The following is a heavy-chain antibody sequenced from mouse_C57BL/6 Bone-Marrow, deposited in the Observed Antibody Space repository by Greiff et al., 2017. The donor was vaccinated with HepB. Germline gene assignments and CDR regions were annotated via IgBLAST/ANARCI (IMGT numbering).Heavy chain of an antibody. V-gene: IGHV1-64*01. J-gene: IGHJ3*01. CDR1: GYTFTSYW. CDR2: IHPNSGST. D-gene: IGHD1-1*01. Sequence: QVQLQQPGAELVKPGASVKLSCKASGYTFTSYWMHWVKQRPGQGLEWIGMIHPNSGSTNYNEKFKSKATLTVDKSSSTAYMQLISLTSEDSAVYYCAYGSSYSWFAYWGQGTLVTVSA. CDR3: AYGSSYSWFAY.